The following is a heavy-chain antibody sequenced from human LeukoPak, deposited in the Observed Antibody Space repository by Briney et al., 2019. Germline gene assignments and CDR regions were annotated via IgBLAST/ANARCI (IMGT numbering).Heavy chain of an antibody. V-gene: IGHV4-34*01. Sequence: SETLSLTCAVYGGSFSGYYWSWIRQPPGKGLEWIGEINHSGSTNYNPSLKSRVTISVDTSKNQFSLKLSSVTAADTAVYYCASGRITMVRGVRVKYYYYGMDVRGKGTTVTVSS. CDR3: ASGRITMVRGVRVKYYYYGMDV. CDR1: GGSFSGYY. D-gene: IGHD3-10*01. J-gene: IGHJ6*04. CDR2: INHSGST.